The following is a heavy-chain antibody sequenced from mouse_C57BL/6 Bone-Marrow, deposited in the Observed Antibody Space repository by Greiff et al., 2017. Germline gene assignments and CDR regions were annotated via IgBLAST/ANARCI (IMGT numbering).Heavy chain of an antibody. J-gene: IGHJ3*01. V-gene: IGHV1-63*01. D-gene: IGHD1-1*01. CDR3: ARPYYYGRGFAY. CDR2: IYPGGGYT. Sequence: QVQLQQSGAELVRPGTSVKMSCKASGYTFTNYWIGWAKQRPGHGLEWIGDIYPGGGYTNYNEKFKGKATLTADKSSSTAYMQLNSLTSEDSAVYFCARPYYYGRGFAYWGQGTLVTVSA. CDR1: GYTFTNYW.